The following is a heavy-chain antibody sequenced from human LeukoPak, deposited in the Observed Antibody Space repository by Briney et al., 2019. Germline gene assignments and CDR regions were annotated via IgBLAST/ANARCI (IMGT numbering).Heavy chain of an antibody. CDR3: ASLPRYCSGGTCRDTFDI. D-gene: IGHD2-15*01. V-gene: IGHV4-39*01. J-gene: IGHJ3*02. CDR1: GGSISSSSYY. CDR2: IYYSGST. Sequence: SETLSLTCTVSGGSISSSSYYWGWIRQPPGKGLEWIGSIYYSGSTCYNPTLKSRVTISVDTSKSQFSLKLSSVTAADTAMYYCASLPRYCSGGTCRDTFDIWGQGTMVTVSS.